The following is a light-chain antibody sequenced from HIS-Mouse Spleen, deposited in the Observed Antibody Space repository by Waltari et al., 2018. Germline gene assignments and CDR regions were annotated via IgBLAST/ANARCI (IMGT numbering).Light chain of an antibody. Sequence: QSVLTQPPSVSGAPGQRVTIPCTGSSSNIGAGYDVHWYQQLPGTAPKLLIYGNSNRPSGIPDRFSGSSSGNTASLTITGAQAEDEADYYCNSRDSSGNHVVFGGGTKLTVL. CDR1: SSNIGAGYD. V-gene: IGLV1-40*01. CDR3: NSRDSSGNHVV. J-gene: IGLJ2*01. CDR2: GNS.